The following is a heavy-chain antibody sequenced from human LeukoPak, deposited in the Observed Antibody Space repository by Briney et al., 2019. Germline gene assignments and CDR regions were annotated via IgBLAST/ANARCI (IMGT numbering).Heavy chain of an antibody. CDR2: IDPSDSET. CDR1: GYSFTSYW. V-gene: IGHV5-51*01. D-gene: IGHD5-18*01. CDR3: ARQTAMGRSGDY. Sequence: GESLKISCKASGYSFTSYWIGWVRQVPGKGLEWMGIIDPSDSETRYTPSFQGQVTISVDKSLTTAYLQWNSLKASDTAMYFCARQTAMGRSGDYWGQGTLVTVSS. J-gene: IGHJ4*02.